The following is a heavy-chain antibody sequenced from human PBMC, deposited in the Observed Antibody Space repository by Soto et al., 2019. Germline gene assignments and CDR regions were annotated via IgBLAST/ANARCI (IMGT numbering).Heavy chain of an antibody. Sequence: ERLSRTCSVSGGSISSFTYYWGWIRQPPGKGLEWIGTVYYNENTYYNPSLKSRVTITVDTAKNQFSLNLRYVTAADTAMYFCERRERYYGSPGWFDPWGPGTLVTVSS. CDR2: VYYNENT. D-gene: IGHD3-10*01. CDR3: ERRERYYGSPGWFDP. J-gene: IGHJ5*02. V-gene: IGHV4-39*01. CDR1: GGSISSFTYY.